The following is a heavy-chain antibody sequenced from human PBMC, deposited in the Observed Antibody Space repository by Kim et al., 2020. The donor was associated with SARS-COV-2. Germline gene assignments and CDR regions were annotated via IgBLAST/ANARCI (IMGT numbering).Heavy chain of an antibody. D-gene: IGHD3-10*01. V-gene: IGHV3-74*01. J-gene: IGHJ4*02. Sequence: STGYADSGKGRFTISKDNAKNTVYLQMSSLRADDTAVYYCARDSGRIVDYWGQGTLVTVSS. CDR3: ARDSGRIVDY. CDR2: ST.